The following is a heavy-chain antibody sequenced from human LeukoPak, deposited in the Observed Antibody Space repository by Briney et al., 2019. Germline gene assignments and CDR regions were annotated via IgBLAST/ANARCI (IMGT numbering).Heavy chain of an antibody. CDR1: GFTFSSYA. Sequence: GGSLRLSCAASGFTFSSYAMHWVRQAPGKGLEWVAVIPYDGSNKYYADTVKGRFTISRDNAKNSLYLQMNSLRAEDTAVYYCARMKDDSRYMDVWGKGTTVTISS. CDR2: IPYDGSNK. V-gene: IGHV3-30*04. CDR3: ARMKDDSRYMDV. D-gene: IGHD3-22*01. J-gene: IGHJ6*04.